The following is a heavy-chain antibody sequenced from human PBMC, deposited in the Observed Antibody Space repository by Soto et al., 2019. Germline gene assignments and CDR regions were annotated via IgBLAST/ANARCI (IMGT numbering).Heavy chain of an antibody. V-gene: IGHV2-5*02. J-gene: IGHJ4*02. CDR3: VHRTTVTSDDY. CDR1: GFSLTTNRVV. Sequence: SGPRLVNPTQTLTLTCTFSGFSLTTNRVVVGWVRQPPGKAPSWLAFIYGDDDKRYSPSLWSRLTITKDTSKNQVVLTMTNLDPVDTATYYCVHRTTVTSDDYWGRGTLVTVSS. D-gene: IGHD4-17*01. CDR2: IYGDDDK.